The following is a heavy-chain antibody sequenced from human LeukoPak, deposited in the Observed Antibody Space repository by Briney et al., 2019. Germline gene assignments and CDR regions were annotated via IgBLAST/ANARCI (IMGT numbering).Heavy chain of an antibody. Sequence: SVKVSCKASGGTFSSYAISWVRQAPGQGLEWMGGIIPIFGTANYAQKFQGRVTITTDESTSTAYMELSSLRSEDTAVYYCARDATVEAVAGGFDYWGQGTLVTVSS. D-gene: IGHD6-19*01. J-gene: IGHJ4*02. V-gene: IGHV1-69*05. CDR1: GGTFSSYA. CDR3: ARDATVEAVAGGFDY. CDR2: IIPIFGTA.